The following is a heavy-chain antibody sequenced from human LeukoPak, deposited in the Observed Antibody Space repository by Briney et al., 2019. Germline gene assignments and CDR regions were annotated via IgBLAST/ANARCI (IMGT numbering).Heavy chain of an antibody. D-gene: IGHD6-13*01. CDR2: ISVRSNYI. CDR3: ARDEAAAGTASH. V-gene: IGHV3-21*01. Sequence: GGSLRLSCAASGYTFSSYSINWVRQAPGKGLEWVSSISVRSNYIYYADSVRGRFRISRDDARDSLYLQMNSLRAEDTAVYYCARDEAAAGTASHWGQGTLVTVSS. J-gene: IGHJ4*02. CDR1: GYTFSSYS.